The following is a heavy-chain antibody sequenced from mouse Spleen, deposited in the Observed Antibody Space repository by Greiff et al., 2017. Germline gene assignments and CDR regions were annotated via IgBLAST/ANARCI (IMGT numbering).Heavy chain of an antibody. CDR1: GYTFTSYW. CDR2: IYPSDSET. D-gene: IGHD2-14*01. CDR3: ARRVRDYYAMDY. J-gene: IGHJ4*01. Sequence: QVQLQQPGAELVRPGSSVKLSCKASGYTFTSYWMDWVKQRPGQGLEWIGNIYPSDSETHYNQKFKDKATLTVDKSSSTAYMQLSSLTSEDSAVYYCARRVRDYYAMDYWGQGTSVTVSS. V-gene: IGHV1-61*01.